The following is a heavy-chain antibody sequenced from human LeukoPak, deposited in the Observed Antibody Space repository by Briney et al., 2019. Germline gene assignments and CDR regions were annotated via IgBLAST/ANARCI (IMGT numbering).Heavy chain of an antibody. D-gene: IGHD3-9*01. CDR3: ARQDILTSYYGVDY. J-gene: IGHJ4*02. V-gene: IGHV3-74*01. CDR1: GFSFSVYK. Sequence: GGSLRLSCAASGFSFSVYKMYWVRHPPGKGLVWVSRIHVDGSDTNYADSVKGRFTISRDKAKNTLYLQMNTLRAEDSAVYYCARQDILTSYYGVDYWGQGTLVTVSS. CDR2: IHVDGSDT.